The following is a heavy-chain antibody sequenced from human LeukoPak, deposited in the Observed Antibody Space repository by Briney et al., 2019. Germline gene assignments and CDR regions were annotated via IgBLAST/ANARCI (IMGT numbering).Heavy chain of an antibody. D-gene: IGHD3-3*01. J-gene: IGHJ4*02. CDR3: AKGDDFWSGYYSVY. V-gene: IGHV3-23*01. Sequence: GGSLRLSCAASGFTFSSYAMSWVRQAPGKGLEWVSAISGSGGSTYYADSVKGRFTISRDNSKNTLYLQMNSLRAEDTAVYYCAKGDDFWSGYYSVYWGQGTLVTVSS. CDR2: ISGSGGST. CDR1: GFTFSSYA.